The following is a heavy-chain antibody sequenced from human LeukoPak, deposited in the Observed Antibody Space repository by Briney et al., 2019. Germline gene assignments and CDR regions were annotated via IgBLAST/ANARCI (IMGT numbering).Heavy chain of an antibody. D-gene: IGHD6-19*01. CDR3: ARDEYSSGCYGY. CDR2: IIPILGTA. V-gene: IGHV1-69*05. CDR1: GGTFSSYA. Sequence: ASVKVSCKASGGTFSSYAISWVRQAPGQGLEWMGGIIPILGTANYAQKFQGRVTITTDESTSTAYMELSSLRSEDTAVYYCARDEYSSGCYGYWGQGTLVTVSS. J-gene: IGHJ4*02.